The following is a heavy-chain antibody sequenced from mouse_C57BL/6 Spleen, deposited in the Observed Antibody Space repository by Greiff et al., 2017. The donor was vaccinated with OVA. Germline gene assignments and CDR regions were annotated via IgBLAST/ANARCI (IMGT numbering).Heavy chain of an antibody. CDR2: ISYDGSN. V-gene: IGHV3-6*01. CDR3: ARESQSLHYAMDY. CDR1: GYSITSGYY. D-gene: IGHD3-1*01. J-gene: IGHJ4*01. Sequence: DVQLQESGPGLVKPSQSLSLTCSVTGYSITSGYYWNWIRQFPGNKLEWMGYISYDGSNNYNPSLKNRISITRDTSKNQFFLKLNSVTTEDTATYYCARESQSLHYAMDYWGQGTSVTVSS.